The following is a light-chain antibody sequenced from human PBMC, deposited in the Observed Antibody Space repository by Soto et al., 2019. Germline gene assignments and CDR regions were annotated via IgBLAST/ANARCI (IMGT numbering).Light chain of an antibody. CDR3: QQYDDVVLMFT. CDR1: QDISNY. Sequence: DIQMTQSPSSLSASVGDRVTITCQASQDISNYLNWYQQKAGKAPKLLIYDASTLETGVPSRFSGSGSGTDFTFTISSLQPEDVATYYCQQYDDVVLMFTFGPGTKVDI. J-gene: IGKJ3*01. CDR2: DAS. V-gene: IGKV1-33*01.